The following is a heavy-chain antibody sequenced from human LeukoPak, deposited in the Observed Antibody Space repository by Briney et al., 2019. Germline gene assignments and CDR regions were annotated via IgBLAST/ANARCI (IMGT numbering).Heavy chain of an antibody. Sequence: GESLKISCKGSGYSFTNYWIGWVRQMPGKGLEWMGISYAGDSDTRYSPSFQGQVTISADKSINTAYLQWSSLKASGTAMYYCARPFYGDLGIHYYYYMDVWGKGTTVTVSS. CDR1: GYSFTNYW. CDR3: ARPFYGDLGIHYYYYMDV. V-gene: IGHV5-51*01. D-gene: IGHD7-27*01. J-gene: IGHJ6*03. CDR2: SYAGDSDT.